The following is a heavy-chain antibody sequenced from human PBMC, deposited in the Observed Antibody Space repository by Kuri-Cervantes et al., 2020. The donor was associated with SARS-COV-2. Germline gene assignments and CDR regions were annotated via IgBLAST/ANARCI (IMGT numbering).Heavy chain of an antibody. CDR2: VNHRGST. Sequence: GSLRLSCAFYGESFSGYYWNWIRQSPGKGLEWIGEVNHRGSTNYNPSLKSRVTISVDTSSKQFSLHLGSVTAADTAVYYCARLGRFLEWFMGAFDPWGQGTLVTVSS. D-gene: IGHD3-3*01. CDR1: GESFSGYY. CDR3: ARLGRFLEWFMGAFDP. V-gene: IGHV4-34*01. J-gene: IGHJ5*02.